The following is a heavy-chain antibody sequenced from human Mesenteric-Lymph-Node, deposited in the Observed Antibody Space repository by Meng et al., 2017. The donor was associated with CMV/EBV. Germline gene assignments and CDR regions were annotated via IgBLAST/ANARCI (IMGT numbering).Heavy chain of an antibody. Sequence: GESLKISCAASGFTFSSYAMSWVRQAPEKGLEWVSYMSSSGSTIYYADSVKGRFTISRDNAKNSLYLQMNSLRAEDTAVYYCARRGTYYYDSSGYYGIPFDYWGQGTLVTVSS. J-gene: IGHJ4*02. CDR2: MSSSGSTI. CDR1: GFTFSSYA. V-gene: IGHV3-48*03. CDR3: ARRGTYYYDSSGYYGIPFDY. D-gene: IGHD3-22*01.